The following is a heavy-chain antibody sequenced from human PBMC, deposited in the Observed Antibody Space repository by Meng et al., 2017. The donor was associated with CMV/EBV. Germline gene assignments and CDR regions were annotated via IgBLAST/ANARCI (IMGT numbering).Heavy chain of an antibody. CDR3: ARAQSGSYAPTPFDY. J-gene: IGHJ4*02. V-gene: IGHV1-69*10. CDR1: GGTFSSYA. D-gene: IGHD1-26*01. Sequence: SVKVSCKASGGTFSSYAISWVRQAPGQGLEWMGGIIPILGIANYAQKFQGRVTITADKSTSTAYMELSSLRSEDTAVYYCARAQSGSYAPTPFDYWGQGTLVTVSS. CDR2: IIPILGIA.